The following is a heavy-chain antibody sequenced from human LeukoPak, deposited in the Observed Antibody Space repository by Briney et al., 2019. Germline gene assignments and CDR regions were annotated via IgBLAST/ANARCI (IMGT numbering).Heavy chain of an antibody. V-gene: IGHV3-23*01. CDR2: ISGSGGST. Sequence: GGSLRLSCAASGFTFSSYAMSWVRQAPGKGLEWVSAISGSGGSTYYADSVKGRFTISRDNSKNTLYLQMNSRRAEDTAVYYCAKDLRGSGWYYFDYWGQGTLVTVSS. CDR1: GFTFSSYA. J-gene: IGHJ4*02. CDR3: AKDLRGSGWYYFDY. D-gene: IGHD6-19*01.